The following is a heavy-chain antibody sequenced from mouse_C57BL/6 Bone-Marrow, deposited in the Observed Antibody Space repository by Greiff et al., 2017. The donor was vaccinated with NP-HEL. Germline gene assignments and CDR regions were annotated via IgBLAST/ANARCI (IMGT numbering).Heavy chain of an antibody. CDR1: GYTFTDYY. CDR2: IYPGSGNT. J-gene: IGHJ1*03. Sequence: QVQLKESGAELVRPGASVKLSCKASGYTFTDYYINWVKQRPGQGLEWIARIYPGSGNTYYNEKLKVTATLTAEKSSSTAYMQLSSLTSEDSAVYFCARGDWYFDVWGTGTTVTVSS. CDR3: ARGDWYFDV. V-gene: IGHV1-76*01.